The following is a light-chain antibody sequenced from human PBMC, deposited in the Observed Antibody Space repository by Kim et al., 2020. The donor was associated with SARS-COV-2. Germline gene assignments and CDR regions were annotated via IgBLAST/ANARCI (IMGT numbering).Light chain of an antibody. CDR2: DAF. CDR3: QQRSNWYT. Sequence: PGESATLSCRASQSIGSSLAWYQHKPGQAPRLLIYDAFNRATGIPARFSGSGSGTDFTLTISSLEPEAFAVYYCQQRSNWYTFGQGTKLEI. CDR1: QSIGSS. J-gene: IGKJ2*01. V-gene: IGKV3-11*01.